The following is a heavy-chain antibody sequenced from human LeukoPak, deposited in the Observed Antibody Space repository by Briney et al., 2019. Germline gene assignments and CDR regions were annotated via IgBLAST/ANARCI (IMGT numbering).Heavy chain of an antibody. CDR2: INYSGST. CDR3: ARAFGYSGHLDY. Sequence: SETLSLTCAVYGVSFSSYYWSWIRQLPGKGLEWIGEINYSGSTNYNPSLKSRVTISIDMSKNQFSLKLSSVTAADTAVYYCARAFGYSGHLDYWGQGILVTVSS. CDR1: GVSFSSYY. V-gene: IGHV4-34*01. J-gene: IGHJ4*02. D-gene: IGHD5-12*01.